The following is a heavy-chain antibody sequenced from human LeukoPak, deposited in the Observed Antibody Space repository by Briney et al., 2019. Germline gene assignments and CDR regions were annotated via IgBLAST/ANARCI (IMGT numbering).Heavy chain of an antibody. Sequence: SETLSLTCTVSGGSISNYYWSWIRQPPGKGLEWIGHLYYTGRTNYNPSLKSRVTTSVDTSKNQFSLKVTSVTAAGTAVYYCARHYCSGGSCYGLGNYWGQGTLVTVSS. J-gene: IGHJ4*02. CDR2: LYYTGRT. V-gene: IGHV4-59*08. D-gene: IGHD2-15*01. CDR3: ARHYCSGGSCYGLGNY. CDR1: GGSISNYY.